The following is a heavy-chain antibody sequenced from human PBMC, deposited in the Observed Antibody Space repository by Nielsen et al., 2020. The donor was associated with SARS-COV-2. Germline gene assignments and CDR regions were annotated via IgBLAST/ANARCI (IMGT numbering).Heavy chain of an antibody. CDR1: GFTFSSYG. CDR2: IWYDGSNK. J-gene: IGHJ2*01. Sequence: GESLKISCAASGFTFSSYGMHWVRQAPGKGLEWVAVIWYDGSNKYYADSVKDRFTISRDNSKNTLYLQMNSLRAEDTAVYYCARALDWYFDLWGRGTLVTVSS. V-gene: IGHV3-33*01. CDR3: ARALDWYFDL.